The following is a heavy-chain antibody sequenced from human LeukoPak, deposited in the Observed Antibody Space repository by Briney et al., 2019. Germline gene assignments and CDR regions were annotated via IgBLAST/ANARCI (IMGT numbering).Heavy chain of an antibody. CDR2: IWYDGSNK. J-gene: IGHJ2*01. CDR1: GFTFSSYG. CDR3: ARDRTYWYFDL. V-gene: IGHV3-33*01. Sequence: PGRSLRLSCVASGFTFSSYGMHWVRQAPGKGLEWVAVIWYDGSNKYYADSVKGRFTISRDNSKNTLYLQMNSLRAEDTAVYYCARDRTYWYFDLWGRGTLVTVSS.